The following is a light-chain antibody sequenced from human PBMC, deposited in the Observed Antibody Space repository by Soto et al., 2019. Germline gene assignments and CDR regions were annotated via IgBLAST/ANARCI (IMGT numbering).Light chain of an antibody. J-gene: IGKJ4*01. CDR3: MQALQTPLS. Sequence: DIVLTQSPLSLPVTPGEPASISCRSSQSLLHRNGYNYLDWYLQKPGQSPQLLIYLGSNRASGVPDRFSGSGSGTDFTLKISRVEAGDVGIYYCMQALQTPLSFGGGTKVELK. CDR1: QSLLHRNGYNY. V-gene: IGKV2-28*01. CDR2: LGS.